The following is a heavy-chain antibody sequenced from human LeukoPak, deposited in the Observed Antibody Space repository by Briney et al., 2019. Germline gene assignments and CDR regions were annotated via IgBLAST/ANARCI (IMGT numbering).Heavy chain of an antibody. Sequence: SETLSLTCTVSGGSISNYYWSWIRQPAGKGLEWIGHINSSGSTNYNPSLKSRVTMSLDTSNRQFSLKLNSVTAADTAVYYCGRALGSGSYIDFWGQGTLVTVSS. CDR1: GGSISNYY. CDR3: GRALGSGSYIDF. V-gene: IGHV4-4*07. CDR2: INSSGST. D-gene: IGHD1-26*01. J-gene: IGHJ4*02.